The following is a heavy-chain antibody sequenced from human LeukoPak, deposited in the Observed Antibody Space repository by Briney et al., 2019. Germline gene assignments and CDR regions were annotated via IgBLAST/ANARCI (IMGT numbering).Heavy chain of an antibody. CDR3: ARDRGGYDFWSGYRTSGAFDI. CDR2: INGDGRNI. CDR1: GFTFSSYW. D-gene: IGHD3-3*01. J-gene: IGHJ3*02. Sequence: GSLRLSCVASGFTFSSYWMHWVRQDPRKGLVWVSRINGDGRNINYADSVRGRFTISRDNAKNTLYLQMNSLRAEDTAVYYCARDRGGYDFWSGYRTSGAFDIWGQGTMVTVSS. V-gene: IGHV3-74*01.